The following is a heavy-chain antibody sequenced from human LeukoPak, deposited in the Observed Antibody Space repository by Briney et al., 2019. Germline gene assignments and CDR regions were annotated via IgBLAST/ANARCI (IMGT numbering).Heavy chain of an antibody. CDR2: ISVYNGNT. CDR3: ARGYALYSGRYIDFDY. J-gene: IGHJ4*02. CDR1: GYTFTSYG. D-gene: IGHD1-26*01. V-gene: IGHV1-18*01. Sequence: ASVKVSCKASGYTFTSYGLSWVRQVPGQGLEWMGWISVYNGNTNYAQKLQGRVTMTTDTSTSTAYMELTSLRSDDTAVYYCARGYALYSGRYIDFDYWGQGTLVTVSS.